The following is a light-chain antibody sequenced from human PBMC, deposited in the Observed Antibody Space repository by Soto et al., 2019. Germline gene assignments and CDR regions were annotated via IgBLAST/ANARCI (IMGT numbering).Light chain of an antibody. CDR1: QSVSSY. J-gene: IGKJ3*01. CDR2: DAS. V-gene: IGKV3-11*01. Sequence: EIVLTQPPATLSLSPGERATLSCRASQSVSSYLAWYQQKPGQAPRLLMYDASNRATGIPARFSGSGSGTDFTLTISSLEPEDFAVYYCQQRSNWPPTTFGPGTKVDIK. CDR3: QQRSNWPPTT.